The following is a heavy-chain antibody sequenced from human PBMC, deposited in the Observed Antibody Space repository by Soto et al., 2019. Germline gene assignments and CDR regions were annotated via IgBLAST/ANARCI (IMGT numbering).Heavy chain of an antibody. V-gene: IGHV4-39*01. D-gene: IGHD3-22*01. CDR2: IYYSGST. Sequence: SETLSLTCTVPGVSISSSSYYWGWIRQPPGKGLEWIGSIYYSGSTYYNPSLKSRVTISVDTSKNQFSLKLSSVTAADTAVYYCARRLYYDSSGFEGGGMDVWGQGTTVTVSS. CDR3: ARRLYYDSSGFEGGGMDV. J-gene: IGHJ6*02. CDR1: GVSISSSSYY.